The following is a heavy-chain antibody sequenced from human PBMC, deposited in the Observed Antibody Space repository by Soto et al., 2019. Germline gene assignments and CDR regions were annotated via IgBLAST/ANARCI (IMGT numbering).Heavy chain of an antibody. J-gene: IGHJ6*02. V-gene: IGHV4-59*01. CDR1: GGSISSYY. CDR2: IYYSGST. D-gene: IGHD3-9*01. Sequence: SETLSLTCAVSGGSISSYYWSWIRQPPGKGLEWIGCIYYSGSTNYNPSLKSRVTISVDTSKNQFSLKLSSVTAADTAVYYCARDQVLRYFNWLIHYVMDVWGQGSTVIVSS. CDR3: ARDQVLRYFNWLIHYVMDV.